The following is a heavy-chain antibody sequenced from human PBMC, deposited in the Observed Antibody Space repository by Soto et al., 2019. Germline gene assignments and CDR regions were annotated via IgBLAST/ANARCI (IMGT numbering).Heavy chain of an antibody. CDR3: AMEYCSSTSCYRDY. Sequence: QVQLVQSGAEVKKPGSSVKVSCKASGGTFSSYTISWVRQAPGQGLEWMGRIIPILGIANYAQKFQGRVTMSADKSTSTVYVELSSLRSEDTALYYCAMEYCSSTSCYRDYWGQGTLVTVSS. J-gene: IGHJ4*02. CDR2: IIPILGIA. CDR1: GGTFSSYT. V-gene: IGHV1-69*02. D-gene: IGHD2-2*02.